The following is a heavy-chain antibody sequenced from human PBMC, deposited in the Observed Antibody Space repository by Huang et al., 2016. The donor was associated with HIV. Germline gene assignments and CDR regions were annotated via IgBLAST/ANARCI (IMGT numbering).Heavy chain of an antibody. CDR3: AKDNDLYYFDY. V-gene: IGHV3-30*18. CDR1: GFTFSGYG. J-gene: IGHJ4*02. Sequence: QVHLVESGGGVVQPGRSLRLFCAASGFTFSGYGMHWVRQAPGKGLEWEAVITVDGKNKYYADSVRGRFTVSRDNSQNTVSLQMNTLRAEDTAVYYCAKDNDLYYFDYWGQGTLVTVSS. CDR2: ITVDGKNK. D-gene: IGHD1-1*01.